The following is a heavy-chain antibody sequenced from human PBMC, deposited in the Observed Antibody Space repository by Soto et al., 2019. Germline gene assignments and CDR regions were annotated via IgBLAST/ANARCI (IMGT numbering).Heavy chain of an antibody. Sequence: PSETLSLTCTVSGGSISSGGYYWSWIRQPPGKGLEWIGYIYYSGSTYYNPSLKSRVTISVDTSKNQFSLKLSSVTAADTAVYYCARDQEDIVLVPAAPRGMDVWGQGTTVTVSS. V-gene: IGHV4-30-4*01. D-gene: IGHD2-2*01. CDR2: IYYSGST. CDR3: ARDQEDIVLVPAAPRGMDV. J-gene: IGHJ6*02. CDR1: GGSISSGGYY.